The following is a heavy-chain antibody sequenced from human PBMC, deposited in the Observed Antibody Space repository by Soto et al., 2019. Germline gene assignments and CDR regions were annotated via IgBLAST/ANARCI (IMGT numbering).Heavy chain of an antibody. CDR1: GYSFTSYF. CDR2: INPNGGST. V-gene: IGHV1-46*01. Sequence: QVQLVQSGAEVKKPGASVKVSCKASGYSFTSYFMHWVRQAPGQGLEWMGIINPNGGSTTYAQKFKGRLTMTRDTATSTVYMELSSLRAEDTAVYYCARDYRIADVWGQGTTVTVSS. D-gene: IGHD3-16*02. J-gene: IGHJ6*02. CDR3: ARDYRIADV.